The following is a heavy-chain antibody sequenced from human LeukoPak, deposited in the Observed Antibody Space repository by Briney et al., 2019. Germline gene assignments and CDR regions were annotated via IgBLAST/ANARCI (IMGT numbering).Heavy chain of an antibody. D-gene: IGHD2-21*01. Sequence: PGGSLRLSCAASGFTFSSYAMHWVRPPPGKGREGVAVISYDGSNKYYADSVKGRCTISRDNSKNTLYLEMNSLRAEDTAVYYCASISAVGYSFDYWGQGTLVTVSS. V-gene: IGHV3-30*14. J-gene: IGHJ4*02. CDR3: ASISAVGYSFDY. CDR1: GFTFSSYA. CDR2: ISYDGSNK.